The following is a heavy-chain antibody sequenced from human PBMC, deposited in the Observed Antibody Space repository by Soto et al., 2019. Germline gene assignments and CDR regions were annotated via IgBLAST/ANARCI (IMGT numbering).Heavy chain of an antibody. D-gene: IGHD6-13*01. J-gene: IGHJ5*02. CDR1: GYNFNTYG. Sequence: QVKLVQSGAEVKKPGASVKVSCKASGYNFNTYGFSWVRQAPGQGLEWVGWIGAYNGNTKYAQNFHGRVTITTDTSTRTAYMELRSLTSDDTAVYYCARWSSTWPDNCFDPWGQGTLVTFSS. CDR2: IGAYNGNT. CDR3: ARWSSTWPDNCFDP. V-gene: IGHV1-18*01.